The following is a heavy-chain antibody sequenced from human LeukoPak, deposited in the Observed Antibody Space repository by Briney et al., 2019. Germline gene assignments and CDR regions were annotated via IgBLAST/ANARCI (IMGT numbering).Heavy chain of an antibody. D-gene: IGHD3-10*01. CDR1: GGSISSSNNY. CDR2: IYYTGST. CDR3: AREAYGLGSYYRFGTNNWFDP. J-gene: IGHJ5*02. Sequence: PSETLSLTCTVSGGSISSSNNYWGWIRQPPGKGLEWIGSIYYTGSTYYSPSLESRLTISVDTPKNHFSLELRSVTAADTAVYYCAREAYGLGSYYRFGTNNWFDPWGQGTLVTVSS. V-gene: IGHV4-39*07.